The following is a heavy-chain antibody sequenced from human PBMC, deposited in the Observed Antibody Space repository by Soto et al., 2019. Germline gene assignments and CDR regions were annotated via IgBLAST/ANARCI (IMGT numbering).Heavy chain of an antibody. CDR2: LIPIFGTA. D-gene: IGHD6-19*01. J-gene: IGHJ6*02. Sequence: QVQLVQSGAEVKKPGSSVKVSCKASGGTFSSYAISWVRQAPGQGLEWMGGLIPIFGTANYAQKFQGRATITADESTSTAYMELSSLRSEDTAVYYCARMVLKQWLVRVSSMDVWGQGTTVTVSS. CDR3: ARMVLKQWLVRVSSMDV. CDR1: GGTFSSYA. V-gene: IGHV1-69*01.